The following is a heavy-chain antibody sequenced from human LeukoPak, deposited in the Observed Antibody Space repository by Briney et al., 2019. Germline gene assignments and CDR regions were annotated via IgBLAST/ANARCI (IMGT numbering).Heavy chain of an antibody. Sequence: GGSLRLSCVASGFTFSSYWMTWVRQAPGKGLEWVANIKQDGSEKYYVDSVKGRFTISRDNAKNSLYLQMSSLRAEDTAVYYCARVYSIDIWGQGTMVTVSS. CDR3: ARVYSIDI. CDR2: IKQDGSEK. CDR1: GFTFSSYW. D-gene: IGHD2-15*01. V-gene: IGHV3-7*01. J-gene: IGHJ3*02.